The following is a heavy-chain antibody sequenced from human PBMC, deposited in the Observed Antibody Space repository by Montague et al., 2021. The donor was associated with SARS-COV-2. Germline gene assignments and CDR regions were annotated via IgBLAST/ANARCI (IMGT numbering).Heavy chain of an antibody. CDR2: INHSGST. D-gene: IGHD3-22*01. V-gene: IGHV4-34*01. CDR3: ARGRIEVSMIVVVMTGASYYVDV. CDR1: GGSFSGHY. J-gene: IGHJ6*03. Sequence: SETLSLTCGVYGGSFSGHYWSWIRQPPGKGLEWIGEINHSGSTNYNPSLKSRVTISVDTSKNQFSLKLRSVTAADTAVYYYARGRIEVSMIVVVMTGASYYVDVWGKGTTVTVSS.